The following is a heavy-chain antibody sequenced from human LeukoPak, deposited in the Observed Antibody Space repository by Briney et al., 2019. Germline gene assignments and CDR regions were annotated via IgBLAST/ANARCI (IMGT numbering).Heavy chain of an antibody. Sequence: PGGSLRLSCAASGFTFSSYGMHWVRQAPGKGLEWVAVISNDGSNKYYADSVKGRFTISRDSYKKMLYLQMDSLRVEDTAVYYCAKDSSNIMGARLDYWGQGTLVTVSS. J-gene: IGHJ4*02. CDR1: GFTFSSYG. CDR3: AKDSSNIMGARLDY. D-gene: IGHD1-26*01. CDR2: ISNDGSNK. V-gene: IGHV3-30*18.